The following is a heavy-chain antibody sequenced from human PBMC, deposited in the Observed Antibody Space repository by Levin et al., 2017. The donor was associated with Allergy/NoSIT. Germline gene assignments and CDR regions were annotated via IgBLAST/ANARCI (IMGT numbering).Heavy chain of an antibody. D-gene: IGHD5-18*01. CDR3: ARHVYPQLWLGDYYYMDV. Sequence: PSETLSLTCTVSGGSISSSSYYWGWIRQPPGKGLEWIGSIYYSGSTYYNPSLKSRVTISVDTSKNQFSLKLSSVTAADTAVYYCARHVYPQLWLGDYYYMDVWGKGTTVTVSS. V-gene: IGHV4-39*01. CDR2: IYYSGST. CDR1: GGSISSSSYY. J-gene: IGHJ6*03.